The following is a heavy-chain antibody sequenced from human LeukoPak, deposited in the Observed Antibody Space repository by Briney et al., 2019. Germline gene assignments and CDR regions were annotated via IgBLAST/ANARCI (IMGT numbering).Heavy chain of an antibody. CDR3: ARNRISYISGWSWFDP. V-gene: IGHV4-39*01. D-gene: IGHD6-19*01. CDR2: VYYSGSI. J-gene: IGHJ5*02. CDR1: GGSITNNHYY. Sequence: PSETLSLTCTVSGGSITNNHYYWGWIRQTPGKGLEWIGSVYYSGSIYYNESLKSRITTSADTSKNQVSLKLSSVTAADTAIYYCARNRISYISGWSWFDPWGQGILVTVSS.